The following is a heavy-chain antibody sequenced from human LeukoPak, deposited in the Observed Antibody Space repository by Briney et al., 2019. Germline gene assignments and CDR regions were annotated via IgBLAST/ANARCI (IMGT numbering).Heavy chain of an antibody. CDR3: AKEGDDYNYLLGY. CDR2: ISGSGGST. J-gene: IGHJ4*02. D-gene: IGHD5-24*01. CDR1: GSTFSSYA. Sequence: PGGSLRLSCAASGSTFSSYAMSRVRQAPGEGLEWVSAISGSGGSTYYADSVKGRLTISRDNSKNTLYLQMNSLRAEDTAVYYCAKEGDDYNYLLGYWGQGTLVTVSS. V-gene: IGHV3-23*01.